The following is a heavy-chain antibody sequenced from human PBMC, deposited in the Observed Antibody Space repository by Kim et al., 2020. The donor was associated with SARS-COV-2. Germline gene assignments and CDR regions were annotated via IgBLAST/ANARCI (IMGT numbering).Heavy chain of an antibody. CDR2: IYYSGST. CDR3: ARRGYSYGFGGRGGWYFDY. CDR1: GGSISSSSYY. V-gene: IGHV4-39*01. J-gene: IGHJ4*02. Sequence: SETLSLTCTVSGGSISSSSYYWGWIRQPPGNGLEWIGSIYYSGSTYYNPSLKRRVTISVDTSKNQFSLKLSSVTAADTAVYYCARRGYSYGFGGRGGWYFDYWGKGTLVTVSS. D-gene: IGHD5-18*01.